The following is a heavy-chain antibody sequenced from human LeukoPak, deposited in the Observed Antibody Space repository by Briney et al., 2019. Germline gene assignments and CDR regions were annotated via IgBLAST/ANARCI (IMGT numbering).Heavy chain of an antibody. D-gene: IGHD3-9*01. J-gene: IGHJ4*02. CDR1: GFIFRSYD. CDR3: AKDNYDIFFGC. V-gene: IGHV3-33*06. Sequence: GGSLRLFCAASGFIFRSYDMQWVRQAPGKGREGVADIWYDGSNKYYEDSVKGRFTISRDNSKKTLYLQMNSLRAEDTAVYYCAKDNYDIFFGCWGQGTLVTVSS. CDR2: IWYDGSNK.